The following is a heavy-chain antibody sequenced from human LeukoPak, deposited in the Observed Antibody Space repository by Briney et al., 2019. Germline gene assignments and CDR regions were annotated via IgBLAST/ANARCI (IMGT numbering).Heavy chain of an antibody. Sequence: PGGSLRLSCAASGFTFSHAWMSWVRQAPGKGLEWVPSISSSSSYIYYADSVKGRFTISRDNAKSSLYLQMNSLRAEDTAVYYCGRGHWGLDYWGQGALVTVSS. J-gene: IGHJ4*02. CDR1: GFTFSHAW. CDR3: GRGHWGLDY. D-gene: IGHD7-27*01. CDR2: ISSSSSYI. V-gene: IGHV3-21*01.